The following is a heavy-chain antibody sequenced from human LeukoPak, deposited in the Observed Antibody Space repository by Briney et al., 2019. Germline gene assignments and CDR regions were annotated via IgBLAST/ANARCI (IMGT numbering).Heavy chain of an antibody. CDR3: ARGNINPLDAFDI. CDR2: IYSGGST. Sequence: GGSLRLSCAASGFTFSNYGMSWVRQAPGKGLEWVSVIYSGGSTYYADSVKGRFTISRDNSKNTLYLQMNSLRAEDTAVYYCARGNINPLDAFDIWGQGTMVTVSS. CDR1: GFTFSNYG. V-gene: IGHV3-53*01. J-gene: IGHJ3*02. D-gene: IGHD2/OR15-2a*01.